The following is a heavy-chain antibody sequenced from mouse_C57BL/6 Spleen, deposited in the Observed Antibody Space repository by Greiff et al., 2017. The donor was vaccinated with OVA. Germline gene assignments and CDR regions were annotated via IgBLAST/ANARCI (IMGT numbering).Heavy chain of an antibody. D-gene: IGHD2-5*01. CDR1: GFTFSSYT. V-gene: IGHV5-9*01. Sequence: EVQLVESGGGLVKPGGSLKLSCAASGFTFSSYTMSWVRQTPEKRLAWVATISGGGGNTYYPDSVKGRFTIPRDNAKNTLYLQMSSLRSEDTALYYCASPPYYSNYAWFAYWGQGTLVTVSA. J-gene: IGHJ3*01. CDR3: ASPPYYSNYAWFAY. CDR2: ISGGGGNT.